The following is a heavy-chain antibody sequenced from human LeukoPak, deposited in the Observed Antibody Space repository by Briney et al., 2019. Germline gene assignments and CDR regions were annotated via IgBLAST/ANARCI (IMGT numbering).Heavy chain of an antibody. D-gene: IGHD5-12*01. Sequence: SETLSLTCAVSGGSISSGGYSWSWIRQPPGKGLEWIGYIYHSGSTYYNPSLKSRVTISVDRSKNQFSLKLSSVTAADTAVYYCARATPYSGYDWGAFDIWGQGTMVTVSS. V-gene: IGHV4-30-2*01. CDR2: IYHSGST. J-gene: IGHJ3*02. CDR1: GGSISSGGYS. CDR3: ARATPYSGYDWGAFDI.